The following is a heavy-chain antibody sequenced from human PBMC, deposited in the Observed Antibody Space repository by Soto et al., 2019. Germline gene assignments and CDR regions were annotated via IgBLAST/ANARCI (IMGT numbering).Heavy chain of an antibody. D-gene: IGHD2-2*01. V-gene: IGHV4-28*03. Sequence: SETLSLTCAVSGYSISSSNWWGWIRQPPGKGLEWIGYIYYSGTTYYNPSLKSRVTMSVDTSKNHFSLKLSSVTAADTAVYYCARGIGIVVGDPYNWFDPWGQGTLVTVSS. CDR2: IYYSGTT. CDR1: GYSISSSNW. CDR3: ARGIGIVVGDPYNWFDP. J-gene: IGHJ5*02.